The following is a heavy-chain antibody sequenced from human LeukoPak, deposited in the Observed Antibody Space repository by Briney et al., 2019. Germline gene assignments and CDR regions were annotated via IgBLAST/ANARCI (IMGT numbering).Heavy chain of an antibody. D-gene: IGHD6-19*01. CDR2: ISAYNGNT. Sequence: GASVKVSCKASGYTFTIYGISWVRQAPGQGLEWMGWISAYNGNTNYAQKLQGRVTMTTDTSTSTAYMELRSLRSDDTAVYYCAGDSGIAVAQRYFDYWGQGTLVTVSS. V-gene: IGHV1-18*01. CDR3: AGDSGIAVAQRYFDY. J-gene: IGHJ4*02. CDR1: GYTFTIYG.